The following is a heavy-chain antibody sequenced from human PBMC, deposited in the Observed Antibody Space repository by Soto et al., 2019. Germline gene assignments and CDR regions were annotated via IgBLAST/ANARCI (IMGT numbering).Heavy chain of an antibody. V-gene: IGHV3-15*01. CDR3: TTERSFDYGDYVGAEYFQH. D-gene: IGHD4-17*01. CDR1: GFTFSNAW. Sequence: EVQLVESGGGLVKPGGSLRLSCAASGFTFSNAWMSWVRQAPGKGLEWVGRIKSKTDGGTTDYAEPVKGRFTISRNDSKNTLYLQMNSLKTEDTAVYYCTTERSFDYGDYVGAEYFQHWGQGTLVTVSS. CDR2: IKSKTDGGTT. J-gene: IGHJ1*01.